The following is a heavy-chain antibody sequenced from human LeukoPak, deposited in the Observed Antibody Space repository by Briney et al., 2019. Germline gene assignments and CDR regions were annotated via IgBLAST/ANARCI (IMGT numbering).Heavy chain of an antibody. CDR2: IYPGDSDT. CDR3: ARGGSRRYYYDSSGYNFDY. V-gene: IGHV5-51*01. CDR1: GYSFPDYW. Sequence: GESLKISCKGSGYSFPDYWIGWVRQMPGKGLEWMGIIYPGDSDTRYSPSFQGQVTISADKSITTASLQWSSLKASDTAMYYCARGGSRRYYYDSSGYNFDYWGQGTLVTVSS. D-gene: IGHD3-22*01. J-gene: IGHJ4*02.